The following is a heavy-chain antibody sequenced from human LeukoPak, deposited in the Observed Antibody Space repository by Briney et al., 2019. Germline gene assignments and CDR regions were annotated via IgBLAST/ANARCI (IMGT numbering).Heavy chain of an antibody. V-gene: IGHV4-39*01. CDR2: MYYSGST. CDR3: ARYSSSSGWFDP. Sequence: SETLSLTCTVSGGSISSSTYYWGWIRQPPGKGLEWIGVMYYSGSTNYNPSLKSRVTISVDTSKNQFSLKLSSVTAADTAVYYCARYSSSSGWFDPWGQRTLVTVSS. D-gene: IGHD6-6*01. CDR1: GGSISSSTYY. J-gene: IGHJ5*02.